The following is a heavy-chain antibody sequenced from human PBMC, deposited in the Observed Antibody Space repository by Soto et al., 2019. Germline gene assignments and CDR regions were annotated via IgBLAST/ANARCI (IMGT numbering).Heavy chain of an antibody. J-gene: IGHJ6*02. V-gene: IGHV3-30*03. CDR3: ARGAEYQLLSRDYFYGMDV. CDR2: ISYEGSNN. D-gene: IGHD2-2*01. CDR1: GFTFNIHG. Sequence: GGSLRLSCGASGFTFNIHGMHWVRQAPGKGLEWVAVISYEGSNNFYAESVKGRFTISRDNSKNTLYLQMNSLRREDTAVYYCARGAEYQLLSRDYFYGMDVWGQGTTVTVSS.